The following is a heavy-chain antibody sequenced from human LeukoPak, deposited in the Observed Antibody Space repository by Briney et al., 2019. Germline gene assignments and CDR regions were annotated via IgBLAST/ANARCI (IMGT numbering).Heavy chain of an antibody. Sequence: ASVKVSCKASGYTFTNNYLHWVRQAPGQGLEWMGMIYPRDGSTSYAQNFQGRVTMTRDTSTSTVYMELSSLRSEDTAVYYCASYGSGSPIDYWGQGTLVTVSS. CDR2: IYPRDGST. CDR3: ASYGSGSPIDY. J-gene: IGHJ4*02. D-gene: IGHD3-10*01. CDR1: GYTFTNNY. V-gene: IGHV1-46*01.